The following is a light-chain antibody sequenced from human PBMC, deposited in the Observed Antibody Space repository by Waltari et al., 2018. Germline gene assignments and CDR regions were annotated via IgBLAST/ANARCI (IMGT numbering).Light chain of an antibody. Sequence: DIQMTQSPSTLSASVGDRVTMKCRASQVSSTLLAWYQQKPGEAPKLIIYQASTLEVGVPSRFSGSGSGTEFTLTISSLQPDDFATYYCQQYNSYATFGPGTRLEIK. CDR1: QVSSTL. CDR3: QQYNSYAT. CDR2: QAS. J-gene: IGKJ3*01. V-gene: IGKV1-5*03.